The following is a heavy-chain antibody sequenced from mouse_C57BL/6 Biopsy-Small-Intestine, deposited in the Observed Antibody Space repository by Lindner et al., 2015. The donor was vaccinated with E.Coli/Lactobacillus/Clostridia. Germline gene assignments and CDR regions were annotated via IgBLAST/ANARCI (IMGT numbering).Heavy chain of an antibody. Sequence: VQLQESGPELVKPGASVKISCKASGYTFTDYNMDWVKQSHGKSLEWIGYIYPNNGGTGYNQKFKSKATLTVDKSSSTAYMELHSLTSEDSAVYYCARRGTYYWYFDVWGAGTTVTVSS. CDR1: GYTFTDYN. J-gene: IGHJ1*01. D-gene: IGHD3-3*01. V-gene: IGHV1-34*02. CDR3: ARRGTYYWYFDV. CDR2: IYPNNGGT.